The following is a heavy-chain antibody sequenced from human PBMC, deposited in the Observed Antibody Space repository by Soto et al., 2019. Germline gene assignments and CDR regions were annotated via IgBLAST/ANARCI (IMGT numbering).Heavy chain of an antibody. J-gene: IGHJ4*02. V-gene: IGHV4-30-4*01. CDR1: GGSTSSDNY. CDR3: AREGGESSDGLYYFDS. D-gene: IGHD3-16*01. CDR2: IYYSGNT. Sequence: SETLSLTCTVSGGSTSSDNYWSWIRQPPGKGLEWIKHIYYSGNTDYNPSLKSRLAISIDTYKNQFSLKLSSVTAADTAVYFCAREGGESSDGLYYFDSWGQGSLVTVSS.